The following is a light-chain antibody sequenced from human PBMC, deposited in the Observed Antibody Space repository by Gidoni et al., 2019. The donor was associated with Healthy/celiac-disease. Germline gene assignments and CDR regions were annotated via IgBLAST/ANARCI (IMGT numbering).Light chain of an antibody. J-gene: IGLJ2*01. V-gene: IGLV3-1*01. CDR2: QDS. CDR3: QAWDSSIVV. CDR1: KLGDKY. Sequence: SYELTQPPSVSVSPGQTARITCSGDKLGDKYACLYQQKPGQSPVLVIYQDSKRPSGIPDRFSGSNSGNTATLTISGTQAMDEADYYCQAWDSSIVVFGGGTKLTVL.